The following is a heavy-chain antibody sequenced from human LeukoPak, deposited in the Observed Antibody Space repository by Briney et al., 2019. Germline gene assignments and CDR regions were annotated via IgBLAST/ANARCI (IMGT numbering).Heavy chain of an antibody. CDR3: AKDLGELYYFDY. Sequence: GGSLRLSCAASGFTFSSYAMSWVRQAPGKGLEWVSAISGSGGSTYYADSVKGRFTTSRDNSKNTLYLQMNSLRAEDTAVYYCAKDLGELYYFDYWGQGTLVTVSS. CDR2: ISGSGGST. D-gene: IGHD1-7*01. CDR1: GFTFSSYA. V-gene: IGHV3-23*01. J-gene: IGHJ4*02.